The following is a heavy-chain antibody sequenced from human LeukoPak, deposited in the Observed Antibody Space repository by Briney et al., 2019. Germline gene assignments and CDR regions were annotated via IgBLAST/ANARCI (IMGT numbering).Heavy chain of an antibody. D-gene: IGHD3-10*01. J-gene: IGHJ4*02. Sequence: SQTLSLTCTVSGGSISSGDYYWSWIRQPPGKGLEWIGCIYYSGTANYNPSLKSRTTIPLDTSKNQFSLKLSSVTAADTAVYYCARTRRTIFSFSASRPNYFDYWGQGNLVTVSS. CDR2: IYYSGTA. V-gene: IGHV4-61*08. CDR1: GGSISSGDYY. CDR3: ARTRRTIFSFSASRPNYFDY.